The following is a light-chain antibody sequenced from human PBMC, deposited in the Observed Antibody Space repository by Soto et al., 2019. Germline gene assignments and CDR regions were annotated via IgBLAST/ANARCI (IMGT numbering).Light chain of an antibody. CDR3: RQDYNYPWT. J-gene: IGKJ1*01. Sequence: AIQMTQSPSSLSASVGDRVTITCRASQGIRNALGWYQQKPGKAPKLLIYAASSLQSGVPSRFSGSGSGTDVTLTISSLQPEDFATYYCRQDYNYPWTFGQGTKVEIK. CDR1: QGIRNA. V-gene: IGKV1-6*01. CDR2: AAS.